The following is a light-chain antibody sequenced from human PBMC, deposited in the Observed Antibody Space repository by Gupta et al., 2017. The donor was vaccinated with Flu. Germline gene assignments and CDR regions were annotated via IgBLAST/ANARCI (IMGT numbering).Light chain of an antibody. J-gene: IGKJ3*01. CDR3: QQFGTSPPGAT. V-gene: IGKV3-20*01. Sequence: ATDSCRSSQSVSSNSLAWYQQKPGQAPRLLIYGASYRAAGIPERFSASGSGTDFTLTISRLEPEDFAMYYCQQFGTSPPGATFGPGTKVDIK. CDR1: QSVSSNS. CDR2: GAS.